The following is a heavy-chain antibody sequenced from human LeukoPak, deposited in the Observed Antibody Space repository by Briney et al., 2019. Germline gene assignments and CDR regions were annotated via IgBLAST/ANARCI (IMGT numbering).Heavy chain of an antibody. CDR2: IYYSGST. J-gene: IGHJ3*02. CDR3: ARHLPLFYSENTIGAFDI. V-gene: IGHV4-59*08. CDR1: GVSISSYY. D-gene: IGHD3-3*01. Sequence: SETLSLTCTVSGVSISSYYWNWIRQPPGKGLEWIGYIYYSGSTNYNPSLKSRVTISVDTSKNQCSLKLSSVTAAATAVYYCARHLPLFYSENTIGAFDIWGQGTMVTVSS.